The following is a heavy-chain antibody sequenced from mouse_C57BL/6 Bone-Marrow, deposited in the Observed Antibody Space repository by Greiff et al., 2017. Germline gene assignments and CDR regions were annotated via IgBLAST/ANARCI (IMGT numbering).Heavy chain of an antibody. CDR1: GYAFSSSW. D-gene: IGHD2-2*01. Sequence: VQLQQSGPELVKPGASVKISCKASGYAFSSSWMNWVKQRPGKGLEWIGRIYPGDGDTNYNGKFKGKATLTADKSSSTAYMQLSSLTSEDSAVYFCARRVTTYYAMDYWGQGTSVTVSS. CDR3: ARRVTTYYAMDY. CDR2: IYPGDGDT. V-gene: IGHV1-82*01. J-gene: IGHJ4*01.